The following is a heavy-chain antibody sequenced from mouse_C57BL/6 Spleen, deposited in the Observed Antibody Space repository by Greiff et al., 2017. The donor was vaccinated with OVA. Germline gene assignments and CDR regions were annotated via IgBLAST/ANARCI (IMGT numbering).Heavy chain of an antibody. CDR2: IWRGGST. Sequence: VQLVESGPGLVQPSQSLSITCTVSGFSLTSYGVHWVRQSPGKGLEWLGVIWRGGSTDYNAAFMSRLSITKDNSKSQVFFKMNSLQADDTAIYYCAKADGKGNYAMDYWGQGTSVTVSS. D-gene: IGHD2-1*01. CDR3: AKADGKGNYAMDY. V-gene: IGHV2-5*01. J-gene: IGHJ4*01. CDR1: GFSLTSYG.